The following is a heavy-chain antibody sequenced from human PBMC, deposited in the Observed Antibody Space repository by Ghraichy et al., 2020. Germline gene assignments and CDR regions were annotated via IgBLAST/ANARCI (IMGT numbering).Heavy chain of an antibody. J-gene: IGHJ5*02. Sequence: ASVKVSCKTSGYSFTNYGITWVRQAPGQGLEWMGGITTSKGNTHSAQKLQGRVTMSADTSTGTVYMELKSLTYDDTAVYYCARGINYFDPWGQGTPVTVS. V-gene: IGHV1-18*01. CDR1: GYSFTNYG. CDR2: ITTSKGNT. D-gene: IGHD1-7*01. CDR3: ARGINYFDP.